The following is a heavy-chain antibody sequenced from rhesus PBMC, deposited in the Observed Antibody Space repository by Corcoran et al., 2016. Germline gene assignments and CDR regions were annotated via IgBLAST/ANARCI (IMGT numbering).Heavy chain of an antibody. D-gene: IGHD6-25*01. CDR1: GFTFSGYE. CDR3: AKENSYSGSWNRGPFDY. Sequence: EVQLAESGGGLVQPGGSLRLSCAASGFTFSGYEMHWVRQAPGKGLESVSVIGGESRYTHYEDSVKGRFTISRDNAKNSLSLQMNSLRAEDTAVYYCAKENSYSGSWNRGPFDYWGQGVLVTVSS. V-gene: IGHV3-115*02. J-gene: IGHJ4*01. CDR2: IGGESRYT.